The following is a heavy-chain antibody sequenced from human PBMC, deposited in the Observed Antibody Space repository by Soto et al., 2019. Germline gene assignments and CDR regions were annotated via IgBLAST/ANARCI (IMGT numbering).Heavy chain of an antibody. J-gene: IGHJ5*02. Sequence: ASVKVSCKASGYTFTSYAMHWVRQAPGQRLEWMGWINAGDGNTKYSQKFQGRVTITRDTSASTAYMELSSLRSEDTAVYYCARRIAPPKNWFDPWGQGTLVTVSS. D-gene: IGHD6-6*01. V-gene: IGHV1-3*01. CDR1: GYTFTSYA. CDR3: ARRIAPPKNWFDP. CDR2: INAGDGNT.